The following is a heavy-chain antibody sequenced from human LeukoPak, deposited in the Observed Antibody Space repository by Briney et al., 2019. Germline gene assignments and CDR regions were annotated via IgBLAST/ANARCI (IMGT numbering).Heavy chain of an antibody. J-gene: IGHJ4*02. V-gene: IGHV4-30-2*03. CDR2: IYYSGNT. D-gene: IGHD3-10*01. CDR1: GGSISSGGYS. Sequence: PSQTLSLTCAVSGGSISSGGYSWSWIRQPPGKGLEWIGSIYYSGNTYYNPSLKSRVTISVDTSKNQFSLKLSSVTAADTAVYYCARGVRGSGSYYNPFDYWGQGTLVTVSS. CDR3: ARGVRGSGSYYNPFDY.